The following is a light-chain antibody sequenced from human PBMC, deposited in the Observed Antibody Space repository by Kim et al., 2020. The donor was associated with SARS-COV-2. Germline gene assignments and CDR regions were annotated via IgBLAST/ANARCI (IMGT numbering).Light chain of an antibody. Sequence: EIVLTQSPGTLSLSPGERATRSCRASQSVSSSYLAWYQQKPGQAPRLLIYGASSRATGIPDRFSGSGSGTDFTLTISRLEPEDFAVYYCQQYSSSPPTFGQGTRLEIK. CDR3: QQYSSSPPT. J-gene: IGKJ5*01. V-gene: IGKV3-20*01. CDR1: QSVSSSY. CDR2: GAS.